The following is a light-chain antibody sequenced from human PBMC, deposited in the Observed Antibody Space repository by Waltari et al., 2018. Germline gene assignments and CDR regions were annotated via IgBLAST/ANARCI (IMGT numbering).Light chain of an antibody. CDR3: ATWDDSPTGRWV. CDR2: RND. Sequence: QSVLTQPPSASGTPGQRVTIPCPGSQSNVGEHVVHWYHQVPGTDQNLVIYRNDQRPSGVPDRFTASKSGTSASLAISGLQSEDEGDYYCATWDDSPTGRWVFGGGTRVTVL. V-gene: IGLV1-44*01. J-gene: IGLJ3*02. CDR1: QSNVGEHV.